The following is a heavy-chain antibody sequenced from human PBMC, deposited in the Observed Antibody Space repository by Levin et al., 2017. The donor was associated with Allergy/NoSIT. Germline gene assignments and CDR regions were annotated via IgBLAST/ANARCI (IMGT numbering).Heavy chain of an antibody. CDR3: ARVEYGSGIWSYYFDY. Sequence: GGSLRLSCAASGFTFSSYAMHWVRQAPGKGLEWVAVISYDGSNKYYADSVKGRFTISRDNSKNTLYLQMNSLRAEDTAVYYCARVEYGSGIWSYYFDYWGQGTLVTVSS. J-gene: IGHJ4*02. CDR2: ISYDGSNK. V-gene: IGHV3-30-3*01. D-gene: IGHD3-10*01. CDR1: GFTFSSYA.